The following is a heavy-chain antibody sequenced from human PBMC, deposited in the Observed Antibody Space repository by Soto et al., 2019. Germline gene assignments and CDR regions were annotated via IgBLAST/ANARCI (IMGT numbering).Heavy chain of an antibody. CDR3: ATGLKDASNRPSFDS. Sequence: GGSLRLSCSGSGFNFSDYYMNWIRQTPAKGLEWVSSILSLESHKYYAASVMGRFSISRDNAKKSLFLQMNNLRAEDTGIYFCATGLKDASNRPSFDSWGPGTPVTVSS. CDR2: ILSLESHK. D-gene: IGHD3-16*01. V-gene: IGHV3-11*01. CDR1: GFNFSDYY. J-gene: IGHJ4*02.